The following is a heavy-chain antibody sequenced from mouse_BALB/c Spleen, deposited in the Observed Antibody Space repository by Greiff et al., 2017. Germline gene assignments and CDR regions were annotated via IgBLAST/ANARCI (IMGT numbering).Heavy chain of an antibody. V-gene: IGHV2-9*02. CDR3: ARDPHGNYGAMDY. CDR1: GFSLTSYG. CDR2: IWAGGST. J-gene: IGHJ4*01. Sequence: VMLVESGPGLVAPSQSLSITCTVSGFSLTSYGVHWVRQPPGKGLEWLGVIWAGGSTNYNSALMSRLSISKDNSKSQVFLKMNSLQTDDTAMYYCARDPHGNYGAMDYWGQGTSVTVSS. D-gene: IGHD2-1*01.